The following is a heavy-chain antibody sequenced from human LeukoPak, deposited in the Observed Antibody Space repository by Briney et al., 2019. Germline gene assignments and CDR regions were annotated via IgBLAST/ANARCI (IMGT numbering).Heavy chain of an antibody. CDR2: INHSGST. V-gene: IGHV4-34*01. D-gene: IGHD3-3*01. J-gene: IGHJ6*03. CDR3: AKYYDFWSGYFYVVV. CDR1: GGSFSGYY. Sequence: PSETLSLTCAVYGGSFSGYYWSWIRQPPGKGLEWIGEINHSGSTYYNPSLKSRVTKSVDTSRNQFSLKLSSVTAADTAVYYCAKYYDFWSGYFYVVVWGKGTTVTVAS.